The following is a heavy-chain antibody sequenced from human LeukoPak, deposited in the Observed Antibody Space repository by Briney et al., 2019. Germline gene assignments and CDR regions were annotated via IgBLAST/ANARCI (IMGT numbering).Heavy chain of an antibody. CDR1: GGSISSSNW. D-gene: IGHD2-15*01. CDR2: IYHSGST. Sequence: SETLSLTCAVSGGSISSSNWWSWVRQPPGKGLEWIGEIYHSGSTNYNPSLKSRVTISVDKSKNQFSLKLSSVTAADTAVYYCAREGGYCSGGSCYHFDYWGQGTLVTVSS. CDR3: AREGGYCSGGSCYHFDY. J-gene: IGHJ4*02. V-gene: IGHV4-4*02.